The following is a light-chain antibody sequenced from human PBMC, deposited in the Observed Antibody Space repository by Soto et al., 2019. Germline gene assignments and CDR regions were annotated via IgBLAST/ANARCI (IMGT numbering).Light chain of an antibody. J-gene: IGKJ1*01. CDR2: GAS. CDR1: QSVSSS. Sequence: EVVLTQSPVTLSLSPGERATLSCRASQSVSSSLAWYQQKPGQAPRLLIYGASSRATGIPDRFSGSGSGTDFTLTISRLEPEDFAVYYCQQYGSSPATFGQGTKVDIK. V-gene: IGKV3-20*01. CDR3: QQYGSSPAT.